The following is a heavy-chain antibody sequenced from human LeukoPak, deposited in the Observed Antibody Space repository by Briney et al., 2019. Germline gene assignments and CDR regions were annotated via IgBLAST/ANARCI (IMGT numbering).Heavy chain of an antibody. J-gene: IGHJ4*02. V-gene: IGHV3-21*01. CDR2: ISSSSSYI. CDR1: GFTFSSYS. D-gene: IGHD1-26*01. Sequence: PGGSLRLSCAASGFTFSSYSMNWVRQAPGKGLEWVSSISSSSSYIYYADSVKGRFTISRDNAKNSLYLQMNSLRAEDTAVYYCARSENSGSHSYFDYWGQGTLVTVSS. CDR3: ARSENSGSHSYFDY.